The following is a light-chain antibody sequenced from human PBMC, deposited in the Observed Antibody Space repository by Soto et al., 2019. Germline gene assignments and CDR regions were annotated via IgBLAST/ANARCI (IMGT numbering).Light chain of an antibody. Sequence: EIVLTQSPPTLSLSPGARATLSCRASQSVGSYLAWYQQKPGQPPRLFISDASNRATCIPARFSGSGSRTDFTLTISTIVPEDFSVYYCQHRRNWVFNFGPGPKVDVK. CDR1: QSVGSY. CDR2: DAS. V-gene: IGKV3-11*01. J-gene: IGKJ3*01. CDR3: QHRRNWVFN.